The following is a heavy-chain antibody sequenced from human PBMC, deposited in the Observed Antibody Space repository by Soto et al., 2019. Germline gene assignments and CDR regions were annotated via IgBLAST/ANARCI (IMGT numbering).Heavy chain of an antibody. CDR2: IGPKRGDT. J-gene: IGHJ4*02. CDR1: GYTFTGYY. V-gene: IGHV1-2*02. D-gene: IGHD3-16*02. Sequence: QVQLVQSGAEVKESGASVKVSCKASGYTFTGYYIHWVRQAPGQGLEWVGEIGPKRGDTRYAQKFQGRVTMTKYTSINTVYMELSNLSPDDTAVYYCGRGRSGEVVVFYWGQGTLVTVHS. CDR3: GRGRSGEVVVFY.